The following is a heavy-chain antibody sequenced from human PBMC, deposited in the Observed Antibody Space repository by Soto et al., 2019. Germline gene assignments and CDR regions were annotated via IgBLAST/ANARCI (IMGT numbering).Heavy chain of an antibody. V-gene: IGHV1-18*01. Sequence: QVQLVQSGAEVKKPGASVKVSCKASGYTFTSYGISWVRQAPGQGLEWMGWISAYNGNTNYAQKPQGRVTMTTDTSTSTAYMELRSLRSDDTAVYYCSRGSSSSEYYYYYYMDVWGKGTTVTVSS. CDR1: GYTFTSYG. CDR2: ISAYNGNT. D-gene: IGHD6-6*01. J-gene: IGHJ6*03. CDR3: SRGSSSSEYYYYYYMDV.